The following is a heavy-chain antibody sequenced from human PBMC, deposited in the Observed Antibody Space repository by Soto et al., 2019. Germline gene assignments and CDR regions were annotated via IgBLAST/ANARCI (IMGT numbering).Heavy chain of an antibody. J-gene: IGHJ6*02. Sequence: ASVKVSCKVSGYTLTELSMHWVRQAPGKGLEWMGGFDPEDGETIYAQKFQGRVTMTEDTSTDTAYMELSSLRSEDTAVYYCATVAAPTSYYYYYYSMDVWGQGTTVTV. CDR1: GYTLTELS. V-gene: IGHV1-24*01. CDR3: ATVAAPTSYYYYYYSMDV. CDR2: FDPEDGET. D-gene: IGHD6-13*01.